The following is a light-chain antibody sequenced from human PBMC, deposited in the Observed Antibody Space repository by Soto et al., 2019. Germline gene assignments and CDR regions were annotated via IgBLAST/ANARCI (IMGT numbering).Light chain of an antibody. CDR2: HTS. V-gene: IGKV3-20*01. CDR1: QSVSSFY. Sequence: EIVLTQSPGTLSLSPGEGATLSCRASQSVSSFYLAWYQHKPGQAPRLLIYHTSIRATGIPDRSRVSGSGTDFTLTISRLEPEDFAVYDCQQYGGSPLTFGGGTNVEI. CDR3: QQYGGSPLT. J-gene: IGKJ4*01.